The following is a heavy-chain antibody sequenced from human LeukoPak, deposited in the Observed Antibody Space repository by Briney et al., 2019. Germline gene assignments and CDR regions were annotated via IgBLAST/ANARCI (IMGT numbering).Heavy chain of an antibody. CDR2: ISGSGGST. Sequence: PRGSLRLSCAASGFTFSSYSMNWVRQAPGKGLEWVSAISGSGGSTYYADSVKGRFTISRDNSKNTLYLQMNSLRAEDTAVYYCAKARYYYDSSGYYYYFDYWGQGTLVTVSP. CDR1: GFTFSSYS. J-gene: IGHJ4*02. CDR3: AKARYYYDSSGYYYYFDY. V-gene: IGHV3-23*01. D-gene: IGHD3-22*01.